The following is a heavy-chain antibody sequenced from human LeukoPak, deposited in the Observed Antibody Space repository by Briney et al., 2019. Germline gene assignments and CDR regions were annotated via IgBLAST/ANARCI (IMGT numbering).Heavy chain of an antibody. D-gene: IGHD1-26*01. CDR3: AKGRGWEASYYYYYMDV. V-gene: IGHV3-7*01. CDR2: IKQDGSEK. CDR1: GFIFSSSW. Sequence: GGSLRLSCAASGFIFSSSWMSWVRQAPGKGLEWVANIKQDGSEKYYVDSVKGRFTISRDNAKNTLYLQMNSLRAEDTAVYYCAKGRGWEASYYYYYMDVWGKGTTVTISS. J-gene: IGHJ6*03.